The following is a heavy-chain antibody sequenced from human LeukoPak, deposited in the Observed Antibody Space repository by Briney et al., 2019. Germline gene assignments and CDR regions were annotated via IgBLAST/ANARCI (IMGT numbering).Heavy chain of an antibody. V-gene: IGHV3-74*01. CDR1: GFTFSSYW. J-gene: IGHJ4*02. Sequence: GGSLRLSCAASGFTFSSYWMHWVRQAPGKGLVWVSRINSDGSSTSYADSVKGRFTISRNNAKNTLYLQMNSLRAEDTAVYYCARERTHYYYFDYWGQGTLVTVSS. D-gene: IGHD2/OR15-2a*01. CDR3: ARERTHYYYFDY. CDR2: INSDGSST.